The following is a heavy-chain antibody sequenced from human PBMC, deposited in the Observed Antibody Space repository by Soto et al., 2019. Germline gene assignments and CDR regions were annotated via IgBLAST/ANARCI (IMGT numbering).Heavy chain of an antibody. CDR1: GFTFSSYG. V-gene: IGHV3-33*01. CDR2: IWYDGSNK. D-gene: IGHD3-10*01. Sequence: PGGSLRLSCAASGFTFSSYGMHWVRQAPGKGLEWVAVIWYDGSNKYYADSVKGRFTISRDNSRNTLYLQMNSLRAEDTAVYYCARESYRGNYYMDVWGKGTTVTVSS. J-gene: IGHJ6*03. CDR3: ARESYRGNYYMDV.